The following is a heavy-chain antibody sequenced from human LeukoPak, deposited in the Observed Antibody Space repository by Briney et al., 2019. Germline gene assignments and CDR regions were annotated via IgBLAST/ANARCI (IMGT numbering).Heavy chain of an antibody. V-gene: IGHV4-34*01. J-gene: IGHJ4*02. CDR2: INHSGST. Sequence: TSETLSLACAVYGGSFSGYYWSWIRQPPGKGLEWIGEINHSGSTNYNPSLKSRVTISVDTSKNQFSLKLSSVTAADTAVYYCATSPSRSYYNNFDYWGQGTLVTVSS. CDR3: ATSPSRSYYNNFDY. D-gene: IGHD3-10*01. CDR1: GGSFSGYY.